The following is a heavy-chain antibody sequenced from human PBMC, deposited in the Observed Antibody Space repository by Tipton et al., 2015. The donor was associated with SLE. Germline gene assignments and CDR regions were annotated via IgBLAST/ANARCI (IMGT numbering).Heavy chain of an antibody. CDR3: ARDPFNEDFFDY. D-gene: IGHD1-1*01. CDR1: GGSFSGYY. J-gene: IGHJ4*02. V-gene: IGHV4-34*01. CDR2: INHSGST. Sequence: TLSLTCAVYGGSFSGYYWSWIRQPPGQGLEWIGEINHSGSTNYNPSLKSRVTISLDTSNNQFSLMLSSVTAADTAAYYCARDPFNEDFFDYWGQGTLVTVSS.